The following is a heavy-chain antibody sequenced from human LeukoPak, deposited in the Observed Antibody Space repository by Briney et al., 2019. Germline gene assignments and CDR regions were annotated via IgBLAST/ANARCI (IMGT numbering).Heavy chain of an antibody. CDR1: GFTFSSYW. CDR2: IKQDASEK. D-gene: IGHD2-2*01. CDR3: ARESVVPGAIIHFDY. Sequence: GSLRLSCAASGFTFSSYWMNWVRQAPGKGLEWVANIKQDASEKYYVDSVKGRFTISRDNAKNSLYLQMNSLRAEDTAVYYCARESVVPGAIIHFDYWGQGTLVTVSS. V-gene: IGHV3-7*03. J-gene: IGHJ4*02.